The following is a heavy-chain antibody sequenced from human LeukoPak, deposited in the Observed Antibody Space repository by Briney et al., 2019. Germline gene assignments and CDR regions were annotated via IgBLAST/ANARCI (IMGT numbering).Heavy chain of an antibody. D-gene: IGHD3-22*01. CDR3: AREQRGSSGQGAQYGMDV. V-gene: IGHV3-30*03. CDR1: GFTFSSYG. J-gene: IGHJ6*02. Sequence: PGGSLRLSCAASGFTFSSYGMHWVRQAPGKGLEWVAVISYDGSNKYYADSVKGRFTISRDNSKNTLYLQMNSLRAEDTAVYYCAREQRGSSGQGAQYGMDVWGQGTTVTVSS. CDR2: ISYDGSNK.